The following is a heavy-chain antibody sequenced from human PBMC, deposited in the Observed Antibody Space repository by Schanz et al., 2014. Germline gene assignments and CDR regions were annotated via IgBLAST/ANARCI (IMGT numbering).Heavy chain of an antibody. D-gene: IGHD3-10*01. V-gene: IGHV3-23*01. J-gene: IGHJ4*02. CDR1: GFTFSSYA. CDR3: AKDPRGDKNDRAYYFDY. Sequence: EVHLLDSGGGLVQPGGSLRLSCAASGFTFSSYAMSWVRQAPGKGLEWVSSISSGGNPYYANSVKGRFGISRDNSENTLYLQRSSLRVEDTAVYYCAKDPRGDKNDRAYYFDYWGQGTLVSVSS. CDR2: ISSGGNP.